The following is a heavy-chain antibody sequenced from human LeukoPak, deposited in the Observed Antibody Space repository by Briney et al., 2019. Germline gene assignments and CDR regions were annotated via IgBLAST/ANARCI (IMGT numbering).Heavy chain of an antibody. CDR2: MNPNSGNT. CDR3: ASTGYGDYLVDYYYYMDV. CDR1: GYTFTGYD. D-gene: IGHD4-17*01. V-gene: IGHV1-8*03. Sequence: ASVKVSCKSSGYTFTGYDNNWVRQATGQGLEWVGGMNPNSGNTVYAQKFQDRVTITRNTSISTAYMELSSLKSEDTAVYYCASTGYGDYLVDYYYYMDVWGKGTTVTISS. J-gene: IGHJ6*03.